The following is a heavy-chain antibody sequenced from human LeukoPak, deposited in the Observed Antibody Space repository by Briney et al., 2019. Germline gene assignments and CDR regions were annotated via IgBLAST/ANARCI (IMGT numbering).Heavy chain of an antibody. CDR2: IYYSGST. D-gene: IGHD3-9*01. CDR1: GGSISSYY. CDR3: ARRGILTGYYFFDY. J-gene: IGHJ4*02. Sequence: PSETLSLTCTVSGGSISSYYWSWIRQPPGKGLEWIGYIYYSGSTNYNPSLKSRVTISVDTSKNQFSLKLNSVTAADTAVYYCARRGILTGYYFFDYWGQGTLVTVSS. V-gene: IGHV4-59*08.